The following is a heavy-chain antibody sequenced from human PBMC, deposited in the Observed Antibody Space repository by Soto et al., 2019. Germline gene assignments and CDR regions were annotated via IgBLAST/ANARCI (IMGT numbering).Heavy chain of an antibody. V-gene: IGHV3-23*01. CDR2: ISGSGGST. D-gene: IGHD1-26*01. CDR1: GFTFSSYA. Sequence: EVQLLESGGGLVQPGGSLRLSCAASGFTFSSYAMSWVRQAPGKGLEWASAISGSGGSTYYADSVKGRFTISRDNSKNTLYLQMNSLRAEDTAVYYCAKSVGATPRSPGGYWGQGNLVTVSS. J-gene: IGHJ4*02. CDR3: AKSVGATPRSPGGY.